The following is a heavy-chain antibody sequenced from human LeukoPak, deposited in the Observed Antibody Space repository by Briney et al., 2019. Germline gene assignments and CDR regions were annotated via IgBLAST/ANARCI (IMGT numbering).Heavy chain of an antibody. CDR2: IYSGGST. CDR3: AKGSEYLWGSLESYYFYYMDV. CDR1: GFTVSSNY. V-gene: IGHV3-66*01. J-gene: IGHJ6*03. Sequence: GGSLRLSCAASGFTVSSNYMSWVRQAPGKGLEWVSVIYSGGSTYYADSVKGRFTISRDNSKNTLYLQMNSLRAEDTAIYYCAKGSEYLWGSLESYYFYYMDVWGKGTTVTVSS. D-gene: IGHD3-16*01.